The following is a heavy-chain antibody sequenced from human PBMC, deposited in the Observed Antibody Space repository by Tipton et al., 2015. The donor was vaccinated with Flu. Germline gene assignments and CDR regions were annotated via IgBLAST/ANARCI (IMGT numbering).Heavy chain of an antibody. Sequence: TLSLTCAVSGGSISSGDYSWSWIRQPPGMGLEWIGNIYHSGRGYFNPSLKSRVTISVDKSNNQFSLRLNSVTVADTAVYFCARGGDGYGVGGFDIWGQGTTVTVSS. CDR2: IYHSGRG. CDR3: ARGGDGYGVGGFDI. J-gene: IGHJ3*02. CDR1: GGSISSGDYS. V-gene: IGHV4-30-2*01. D-gene: IGHD4-17*01.